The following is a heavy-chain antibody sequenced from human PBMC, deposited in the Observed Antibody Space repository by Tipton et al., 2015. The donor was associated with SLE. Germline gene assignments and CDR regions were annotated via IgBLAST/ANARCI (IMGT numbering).Heavy chain of an antibody. CDR3: AKDTLGYCTGGVCFIFDY. V-gene: IGHV3-33*06. J-gene: IGHJ4*02. Sequence: RSLRLSCAASGFTFSNYGMHWVRQAPGKGLEWVAVIWYDGSNKYYADSVKGRFTISRGNSKNTLYLQMNSLRAEDTAVYYCAKDTLGYCTGGVCFIFDYWDQGTLVTVSS. CDR1: GFTFSNYG. CDR2: IWYDGSNK. D-gene: IGHD2-8*02.